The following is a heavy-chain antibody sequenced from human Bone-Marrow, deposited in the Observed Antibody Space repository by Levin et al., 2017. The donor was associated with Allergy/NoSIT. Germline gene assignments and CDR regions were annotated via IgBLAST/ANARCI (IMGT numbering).Heavy chain of an antibody. V-gene: IGHV4-59*01. CDR3: ARATRSSLIYYFDY. Sequence: NASETLSLTCSVSGDSISRFYWGWIRQPPGGGLEWIGNGYYSGNTNYNPSLKSRVTILVDTSKNQLSLKLSSVTAADTAVYYCARATRSSLIYYFDYWGQGTLVTVSS. CDR1: GDSISRFY. J-gene: IGHJ4*02. CDR2: GYYSGNT. D-gene: IGHD6-13*01.